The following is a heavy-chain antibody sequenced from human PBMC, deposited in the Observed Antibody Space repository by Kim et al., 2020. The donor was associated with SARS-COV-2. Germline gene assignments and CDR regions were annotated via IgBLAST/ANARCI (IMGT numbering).Heavy chain of an antibody. J-gene: IGHJ4*02. Sequence: GGSLRLSCAASGFTFSSYGMHWVRQAPGKGLEWVAVIWYDGSNKYYADSVKGRFTISRDNSKNTLYLQMNSLRAEDTAVYYCARGGKENGDYLFDYWGQGTLVTVSS. D-gene: IGHD4-17*01. V-gene: IGHV3-33*01. CDR3: ARGGKENGDYLFDY. CDR2: IWYDGSNK. CDR1: GFTFSSYG.